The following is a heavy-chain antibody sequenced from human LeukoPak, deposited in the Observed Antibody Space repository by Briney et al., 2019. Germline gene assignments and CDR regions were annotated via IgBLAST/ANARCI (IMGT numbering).Heavy chain of an antibody. Sequence: AGGSLRLSCAASGFTFDDYAMHWVRQAPGKGLEWVSGISWNSGSIGYADSVKGRFTISRDNAKNSLYLQMNSLRAEDTAVYYCARDGHYGSEDYWGQGTLVTVSS. V-gene: IGHV3-9*01. J-gene: IGHJ4*02. CDR3: ARDGHYGSEDY. CDR1: GFTFDDYA. D-gene: IGHD3-10*01. CDR2: ISWNSGSI.